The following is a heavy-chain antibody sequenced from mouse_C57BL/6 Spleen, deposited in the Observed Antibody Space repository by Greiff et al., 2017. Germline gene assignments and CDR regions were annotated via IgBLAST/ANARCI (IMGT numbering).Heavy chain of an antibody. Sequence: EVKLVESGGGLVQPGGSLSLSCAASGFTFTDYYMSWVRQPPGKALEWLGFIRNKANGYTPEYSASVKGRFTISRDNSQSILYLQMNALRAEDSATYYCASWGGYDEAMYYWGQGTSVTVSS. CDR3: ASWGGYDEAMYY. D-gene: IGHD2-2*01. CDR1: GFTFTDYY. CDR2: IRNKANGYTP. V-gene: IGHV7-3*01. J-gene: IGHJ4*01.